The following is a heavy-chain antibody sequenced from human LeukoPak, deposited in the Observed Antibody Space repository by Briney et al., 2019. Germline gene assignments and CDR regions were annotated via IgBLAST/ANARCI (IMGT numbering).Heavy chain of an antibody. V-gene: IGHV3-7*01. CDR2: IKQDGSEK. CDR1: GFTFSSYW. Sequence: GGSLRLSCAASGFTFSSYWMSWVRQAPGKGLEWVANIKQDGSEKFYVESVKGRFTVSRDNAKNSLYLQMNSLRAEDTAVYYCASIKDTGTYYFDYWGQGTLVTVSS. CDR3: ASIKDTGTYYFDY. D-gene: IGHD3-10*01. J-gene: IGHJ4*02.